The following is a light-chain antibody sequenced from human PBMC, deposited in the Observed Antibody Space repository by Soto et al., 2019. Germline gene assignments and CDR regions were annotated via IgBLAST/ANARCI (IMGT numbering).Light chain of an antibody. J-gene: IGKJ2*01. CDR2: DAS. CDR1: QSVTGW. V-gene: IGKV1-5*01. Sequence: DIQMTQSPSTLSASVGDRVTSTCRASQSVTGWLAWYQQKPGEAPKLLIYDASTLASGVPSRFSGSGSVTQFTLTISSLQPDDSATYYCQQYHSYSPYTFGQGTKLEIK. CDR3: QQYHSYSPYT.